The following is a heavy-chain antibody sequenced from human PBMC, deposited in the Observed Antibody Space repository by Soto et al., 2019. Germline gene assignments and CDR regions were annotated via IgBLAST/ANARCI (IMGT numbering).Heavy chain of an antibody. V-gene: IGHV3-23*01. CDR3: TRRCLEARSYDY. CDR2: VTGSGSNT. CDR1: GFTFRSYT. Sequence: EVQLLESGGGLVQPGESLRLSCAASGFTFRSYTMTWVRQAPGKGLEWVSAVTGSGSNTYYADSVKGRFTISRDNSKSTLYLQMNSLRAEDTAVYYCTRRCLEARSYDYWGQGTLVTVSS. D-gene: IGHD3-3*01. J-gene: IGHJ4*02.